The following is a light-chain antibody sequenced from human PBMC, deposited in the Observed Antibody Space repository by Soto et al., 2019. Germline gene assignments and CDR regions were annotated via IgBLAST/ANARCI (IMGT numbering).Light chain of an antibody. CDR2: DAS. CDR3: QQRSNWPPLIT. Sequence: EVLLTQSPGTLSLSPGERATLSCRASQSVSSSYLAWYQQKPGQAPRLLIYDASNRATGIPARFSGSGSGTDFTLTISSLEPEDFAVYYCQQRSNWPPLITFGQGTRLEI. J-gene: IGKJ5*01. CDR1: QSVSSSY. V-gene: IGKV3D-20*02.